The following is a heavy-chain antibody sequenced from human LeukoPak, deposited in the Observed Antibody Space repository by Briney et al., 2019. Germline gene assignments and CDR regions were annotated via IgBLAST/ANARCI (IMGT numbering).Heavy chain of an antibody. D-gene: IGHD3-10*01. J-gene: IGHJ5*02. CDR3: ARGKGTMVRGVSWFDP. V-gene: IGHV4-38-2*02. CDR2: IYHSGST. Sequence: ASETLSLTCTVSGYSISSGYYWGWIRQPPGKGLEWIGSIYHSGSTNYNPSLKSRVTISVDTSKNQFSLKLSSVTAADTAVYYCARGKGTMVRGVSWFDPWGQGTLVTVSS. CDR1: GYSISSGYY.